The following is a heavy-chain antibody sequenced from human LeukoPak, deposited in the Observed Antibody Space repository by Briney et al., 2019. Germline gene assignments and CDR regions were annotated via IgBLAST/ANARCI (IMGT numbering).Heavy chain of an antibody. V-gene: IGHV3-64D*06. CDR1: GFTFSSYA. CDR2: ISRNGGST. J-gene: IGHJ4*02. CDR3: VKEEQQLDPYYFDY. D-gene: IGHD6-13*01. Sequence: PGGSLRLSCSASGFTFSSYAMHWVRQAPGKGLEYVSAISRNGGSTYYADSVKGRFTISRDNSKNTLYLQMSSLRAEDTAVYYCVKEEQQLDPYYFDYWGQGTLVTVSS.